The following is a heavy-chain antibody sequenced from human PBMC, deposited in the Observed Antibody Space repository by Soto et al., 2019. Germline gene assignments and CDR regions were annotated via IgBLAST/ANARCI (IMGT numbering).Heavy chain of an antibody. D-gene: IGHD3-3*01. J-gene: IGHJ5*02. CDR2: ISWNSNSI. V-gene: IGHV3-9*01. CDR3: AKGSGGGTIFGVALDL. CDR1: GFTFDHYA. Sequence: EVHLVESGGGLVQPGGSLRLSCAASGFTFDHYAMHWVRQAPGKGLEWVGGISWNSNSIGYVDSVKGRFTISRDSAKNSLYLPMNCLRIEDTALYFCAKGSGGGTIFGVALDLWGQGALVTVSS.